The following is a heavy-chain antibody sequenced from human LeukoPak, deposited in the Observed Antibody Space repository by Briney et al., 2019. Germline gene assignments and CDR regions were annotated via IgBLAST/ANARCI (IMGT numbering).Heavy chain of an antibody. D-gene: IGHD2-15*01. Sequence: SVKVSCKASGGTFSSYAISWVRQAPGQGLEWMGGIIPIFGTADYAQKFQGRVTITADESTSTAYMELSSLRSEDTAVYYCATALCFGYCSGGSDVWGQGTTVTVSS. CDR1: GGTFSSYA. CDR3: ATALCFGYCSGGSDV. V-gene: IGHV1-69*13. J-gene: IGHJ6*02. CDR2: IIPIFGTA.